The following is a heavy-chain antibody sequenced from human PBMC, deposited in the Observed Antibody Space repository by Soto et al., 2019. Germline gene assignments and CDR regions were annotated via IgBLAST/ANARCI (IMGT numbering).Heavy chain of an antibody. CDR3: ARDRLKWTYRQNDYYNYGMDV. D-gene: IGHD1-26*01. V-gene: IGHV1-3*01. CDR2: INAGNGNT. Sequence: GASVKVSCKASGYTFTSYAMHWVRQAPGQRLEWMGWINAGNGNTKYSQKFQGRVTMTTDTATTTAYMELRSLRSDDTAVYYCARDRLKWTYRQNDYYNYGMDVWGQGTTVTVPS. CDR1: GYTFTSYA. J-gene: IGHJ6*02.